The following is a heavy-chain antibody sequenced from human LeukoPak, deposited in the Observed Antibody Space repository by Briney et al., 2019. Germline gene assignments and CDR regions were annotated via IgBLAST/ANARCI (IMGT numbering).Heavy chain of an antibody. V-gene: IGHV3-66*01. Sequence: GGSLRLSCAASGFTVSISYMSWVRQAPGQGLDWLSIIYSGGSTYYADSVKGRFTISRDNSKNTLYLQMNSLRAEDTAVYYCARAHNGDLYYFDYWGQGALVTVSS. CDR2: IYSGGST. J-gene: IGHJ4*02. D-gene: IGHD4-17*01. CDR1: GFTVSISY. CDR3: ARAHNGDLYYFDY.